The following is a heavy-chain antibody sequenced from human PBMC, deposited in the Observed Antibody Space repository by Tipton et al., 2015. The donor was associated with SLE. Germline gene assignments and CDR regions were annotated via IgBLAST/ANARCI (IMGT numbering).Heavy chain of an antibody. CDR1: GFTFSSYA. Sequence: RSLRLSCAASGFTFSSYAMHWVRQAPGKGLEWVSGISWNSDKIAYADSVKGRFTISRDNSKNTLYLQMNSLRAEDTAVYYCAGELLPNYGMDVWGQGTTVTVSS. V-gene: IGHV3-33*08. CDR3: AGELLPNYGMDV. D-gene: IGHD1-26*01. CDR2: ISWNSDKI. J-gene: IGHJ6*02.